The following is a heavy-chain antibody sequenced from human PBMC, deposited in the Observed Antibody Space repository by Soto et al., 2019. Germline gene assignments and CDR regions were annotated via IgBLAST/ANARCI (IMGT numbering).Heavy chain of an antibody. CDR2: ISGSGGST. D-gene: IGHD3-3*01. V-gene: IGHV3-23*01. CDR1: GFTFSSYA. J-gene: IGHJ4*02. CDR3: AKDLYYDFWSGYYNYFDY. Sequence: EVQLLESGGGLVQPGGSLRLSCAASGFTFSSYAMSWVRQAPGKGLEWVSAISGSGGSTSYADSVKGRFTISRDNSKNTLYLQMNSLRAEDTAVYYCAKDLYYDFWSGYYNYFDYWGQGTLVTVSS.